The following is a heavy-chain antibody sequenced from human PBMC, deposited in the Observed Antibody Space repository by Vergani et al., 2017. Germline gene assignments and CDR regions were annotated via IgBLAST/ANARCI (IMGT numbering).Heavy chain of an antibody. V-gene: IGHV4-4*03. Sequence: QVQLQESGPGLVKPPGTLSLTCAVSGGSISSSNWWSWVRQPPGKGLEWIGEIYHSGSTNYNPSLKSLVTISVDKSKNHFSLKLSSVTAADTAVYYCARDQRGGYYGSGSYYDYWGQGTLVTVSS. CDR3: ARDQRGGYYGSGSYYDY. CDR2: IYHSGST. D-gene: IGHD3-10*01. CDR1: GGSISSSNW. J-gene: IGHJ4*02.